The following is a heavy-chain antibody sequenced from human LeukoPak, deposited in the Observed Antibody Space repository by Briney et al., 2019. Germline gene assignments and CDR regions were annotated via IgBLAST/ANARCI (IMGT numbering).Heavy chain of an antibody. CDR3: ARSDYDRVVDY. CDR2: INPSGGST. D-gene: IGHD3-16*01. CDR1: GYTFTGYY. Sequence: GASVKVSCKASGYTFTGYYMHWVRQAPGQGLEWMGIINPSGGSTSYAQKFQGRVTMTRDMSTSTVYMELSSLRSEDTAVYYCARSDYDRVVDYWGQGTLVTVSS. V-gene: IGHV1-46*01. J-gene: IGHJ4*02.